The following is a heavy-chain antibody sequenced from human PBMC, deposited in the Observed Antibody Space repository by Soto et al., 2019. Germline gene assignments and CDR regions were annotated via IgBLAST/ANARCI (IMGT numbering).Heavy chain of an antibody. J-gene: IGHJ4*02. Sequence: EVQLFESGGGSVQPGGSLMLSCAASGFTFDSYSLSWVRQAPGKGLEWVSGISGTGQTTHYGDSVKGRFIISRDNFRNTLYLQMNSLRAEDTAVYFCAKSRGDSWNTYFFDYWGRGALVTVSS. CDR3: AKSRGDSWNTYFFDY. D-gene: IGHD2-21*01. CDR1: GFTFDSYS. V-gene: IGHV3-23*01. CDR2: ISGTGQTT.